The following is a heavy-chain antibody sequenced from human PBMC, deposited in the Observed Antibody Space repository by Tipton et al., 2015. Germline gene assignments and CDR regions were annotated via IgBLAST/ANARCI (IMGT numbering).Heavy chain of an antibody. D-gene: IGHD3-10*01. CDR1: GGSISNYY. CDR2: MYYTGTS. Sequence: TLSLTCTVSGGSISNYYWGWIRQPPGKGLEWIGYMYYTGTSNYNASLRSRVTISLDTSKKQFSLKLTSVTAADTAVYYCARHRGVGGLADYWGRGTLVTVSS. V-gene: IGHV4-59*01. J-gene: IGHJ4*02. CDR3: ARHRGVGGLADY.